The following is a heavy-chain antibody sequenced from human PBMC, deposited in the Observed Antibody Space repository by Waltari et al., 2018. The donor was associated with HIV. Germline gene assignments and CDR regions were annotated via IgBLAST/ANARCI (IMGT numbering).Heavy chain of an antibody. CDR2: ISYDGHNK. J-gene: IGHJ6*02. CDR1: GFNFSTFG. V-gene: IGHV3-30*18. D-gene: IGHD3-10*01. Sequence: GGGVVQSGRSLRLTCVASGFNFSTFGIHWVRQAPGKGLEWVAVISYDGHNKQYADSVKGRFTISRDNSNSTLFLQMSSLRPDDTAVYFCAKDLVTRAFFYFYGMHVWGQGTTVTVSS. CDR3: AKDLVTRAFFYFYGMHV.